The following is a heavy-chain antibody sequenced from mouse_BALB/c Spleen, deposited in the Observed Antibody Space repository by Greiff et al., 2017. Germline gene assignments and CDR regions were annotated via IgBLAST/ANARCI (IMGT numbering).Heavy chain of an antibody. D-gene: IGHD1-1*01. CDR2: INPSNGRT. Sequence: VQLQQPGAELVKPGASVKLSCKASGYTFTSYWMHWVKQRPGQGLEWIGEINPSNGRTNYNEKFKSKATLTVDKSSSTAYMQLSSLTSEDSAVYYCARYYYGSSPAWFAYWGQGTLVTVSA. V-gene: IGHV1S81*02. J-gene: IGHJ3*01. CDR3: ARYYYGSSPAWFAY. CDR1: GYTFTSYW.